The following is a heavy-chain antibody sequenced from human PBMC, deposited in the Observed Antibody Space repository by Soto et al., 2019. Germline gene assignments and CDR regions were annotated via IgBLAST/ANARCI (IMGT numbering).Heavy chain of an antibody. CDR2: IYYSGST. J-gene: IGHJ4*02. Sequence: QLQLQESGPGLVKPSETLSLTCTVSGGSISSSSYYWGWIRQPPGKGLEWIGSIYYSGSTYYNPSLQSRVPLSSDTSTNQYSLTLSSVTAADTAVSLCARHGVVVVAAGFYYFDYWGQGTLVTLSS. V-gene: IGHV4-39*01. CDR1: GGSISSSSYY. D-gene: IGHD2-15*01. CDR3: ARHGVVVVAAGFYYFDY.